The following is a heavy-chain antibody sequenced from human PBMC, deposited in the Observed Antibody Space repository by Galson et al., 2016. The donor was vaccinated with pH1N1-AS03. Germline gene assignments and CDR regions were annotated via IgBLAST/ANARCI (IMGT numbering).Heavy chain of an antibody. Sequence: SLRLSCAASGFSFSSYWMTWVRLTPGKGLEWVANINQDGSAVHYVDSVKGRFTISRDNAKNSLSLQMNSLRDEEKAVYYCTRGGYSSTWYWVYWGQGTLVTVSS. CDR1: GFSFSSYW. CDR3: TRGGYSSTWYWVY. V-gene: IGHV3-7*03. D-gene: IGHD6-13*01. J-gene: IGHJ4*02. CDR2: INQDGSAV.